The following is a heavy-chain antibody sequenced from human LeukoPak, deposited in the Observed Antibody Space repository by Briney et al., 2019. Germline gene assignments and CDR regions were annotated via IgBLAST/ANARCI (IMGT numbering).Heavy chain of an antibody. CDR2: INPSGGTT. CDR3: ARGRPPRYYGSGSYYP. CDR1: GYTFTSYH. Sequence: ASVKVSCKASGYTFTSYHMHWVRQAPGQGLEWMGIINPSGGTTSYAQKFRGRVTMTRDMSTSTVYMELSSLRSEDTAVYYCARGRPPRYYGSGSYYPWGQGTLVTVSS. D-gene: IGHD3-10*01. V-gene: IGHV1-46*01. J-gene: IGHJ4*02.